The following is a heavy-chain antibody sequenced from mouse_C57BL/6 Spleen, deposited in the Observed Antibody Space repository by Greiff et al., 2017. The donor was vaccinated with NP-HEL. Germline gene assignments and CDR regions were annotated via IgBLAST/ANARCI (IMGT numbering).Heavy chain of an antibody. Sequence: VQLQQSGAELARPGASVKLSCKASGYTFTSYGISWVKQRTGQGLEWIGEIYPRSGNTYYNEKFKGKATLTADKSSSTAYMELRSLTSEDSAVYFCARSDDYGRFAYWGQGTLVTVSA. CDR1: GYTFTSYG. V-gene: IGHV1-81*01. CDR3: ARSDDYGRFAY. D-gene: IGHD2-4*01. CDR2: IYPRSGNT. J-gene: IGHJ3*01.